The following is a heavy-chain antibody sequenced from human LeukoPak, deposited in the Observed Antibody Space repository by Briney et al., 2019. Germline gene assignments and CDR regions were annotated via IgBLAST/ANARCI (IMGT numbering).Heavy chain of an antibody. V-gene: IGHV3-30*02. Sequence: GGSLRLSCAASGFTFSSYGMHWVRQAPGKGLEWVAFIRYDGSNKYYADSVKGRFTISRDNSKNTLYLQMNSLRAEDTAVYYCARQAYCGGDCYLNYFDYWGQGTLVTVSS. CDR1: GFTFSSYG. D-gene: IGHD2-21*02. J-gene: IGHJ4*02. CDR3: ARQAYCGGDCYLNYFDY. CDR2: IRYDGSNK.